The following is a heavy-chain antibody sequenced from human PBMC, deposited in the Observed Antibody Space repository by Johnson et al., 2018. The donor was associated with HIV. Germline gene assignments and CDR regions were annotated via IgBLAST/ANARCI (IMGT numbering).Heavy chain of an antibody. CDR3: ARGGRAKDAFDI. CDR2: MNGDGTGS. Sequence: ELLVESGGGLVQPGGSLRLSCGASGFTFSDHWMQWVRQVPGKGLVWVSRMNGDGTGSTYADSVKGRFTIARDNAKNTLYLQMNSLRAEDTALYYCARGGRAKDAFDIWGQGTMVTVSS. CDR1: GFTFSDHW. D-gene: IGHD3-16*01. J-gene: IGHJ3*02. V-gene: IGHV3-74*01.